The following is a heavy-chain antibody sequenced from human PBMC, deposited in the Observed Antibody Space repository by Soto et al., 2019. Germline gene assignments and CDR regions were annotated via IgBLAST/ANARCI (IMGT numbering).Heavy chain of an antibody. CDR1: GFTFSSYG. J-gene: IGHJ6*02. CDR3: AKVPGIYYYGMDV. CDR2: ISYDGSNK. Sequence: GGSLRLSCAASGFTFSSYGMHWVRQSPGKGLEWVAVISYDGSNKYYADSVKGRSTISRDNSKNTLYLQMNSLRAEDTAVYYCAKVPGIYYYGMDVWGQGTTVTVSS. V-gene: IGHV3-30*18.